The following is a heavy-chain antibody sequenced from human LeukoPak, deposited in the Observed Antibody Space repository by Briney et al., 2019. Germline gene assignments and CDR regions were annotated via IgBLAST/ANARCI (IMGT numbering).Heavy chain of an antibody. CDR3: ATAPPIVVPAYSAGDNWFDP. D-gene: IGHD2-2*01. Sequence: GASVKVSCKVSGYTLTELSMHWVRQAPGKGLEWMGGFDPEDGETIYAQKFQGRVTMTEDTSTDTAYMELSSLRSEDTAVYYCATAPPIVVPAYSAGDNWFDPWGQGTLVTVSS. CDR2: FDPEDGET. V-gene: IGHV1-24*01. J-gene: IGHJ5*02. CDR1: GYTLTELS.